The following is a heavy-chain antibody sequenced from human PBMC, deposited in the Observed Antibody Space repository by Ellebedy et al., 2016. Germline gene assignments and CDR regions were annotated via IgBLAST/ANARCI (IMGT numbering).Heavy chain of an antibody. Sequence: GESLKISXAASGFTFSSYSMNWVRQAPGRGLEWVSYISSSSSTIYYADSVKGRFTISRDNAKNSLYLQMNSLRAEDTAVYYCARAQYSSGWYLGPFQHWGQGTLVTVSS. CDR2: ISSSSSTI. V-gene: IGHV3-48*04. CDR3: ARAQYSSGWYLGPFQH. CDR1: GFTFSSYS. J-gene: IGHJ1*01. D-gene: IGHD6-19*01.